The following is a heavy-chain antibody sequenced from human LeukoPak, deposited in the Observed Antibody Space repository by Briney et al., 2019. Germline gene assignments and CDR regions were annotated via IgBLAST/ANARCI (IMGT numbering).Heavy chain of an antibody. CDR3: ARSLVN. J-gene: IGHJ4*02. CDR1: RYSFTGNY. CDR2: INSNSGVT. Sequence: ASVKVSCKASRYSFTGNYMHWVRQAPGQGLEWMGWINSNSGVTKYAQKFQGRITMTRDTSIRTGYMELRSLISDDTAMYYCARSLVNWGRGTLVTVSS. V-gene: IGHV1-2*02. D-gene: IGHD6-6*01.